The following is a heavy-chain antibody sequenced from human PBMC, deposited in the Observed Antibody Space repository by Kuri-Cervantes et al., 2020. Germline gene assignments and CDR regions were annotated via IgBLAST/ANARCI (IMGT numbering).Heavy chain of an antibody. CDR3: ARDGGYSSSWYKGFDP. J-gene: IGHJ5*02. V-gene: IGHV4-59*01. CDR2: IVNTGST. Sequence: GSLRLSCSISSGSISTYYWSWIRQPPGKGLEWIGDIVNTGSTNYRPSLKSRVTISVDTSKNQFSLKLSSVTAADTAVYYCARDGGYSSSWYKGFDPWGQGTLVTVSS. D-gene: IGHD6-13*01. CDR1: SGSISTYY.